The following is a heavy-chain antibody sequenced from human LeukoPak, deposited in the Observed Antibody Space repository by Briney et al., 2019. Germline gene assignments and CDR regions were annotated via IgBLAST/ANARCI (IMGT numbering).Heavy chain of an antibody. Sequence: SETLSLTCTVSGGSISSGSYYWSWIRQPAGKGLEWIGRIYTSGSTNYNPSLKSRVTISVDTSKNQLSLKLSSVTAADTAVYYCARVRPYQLLSGYFDYWGQGTLVTVSS. J-gene: IGHJ4*02. CDR2: IYTSGST. CDR3: ARVRPYQLLSGYFDY. V-gene: IGHV4-61*02. D-gene: IGHD2-2*01. CDR1: GGSISSGSYY.